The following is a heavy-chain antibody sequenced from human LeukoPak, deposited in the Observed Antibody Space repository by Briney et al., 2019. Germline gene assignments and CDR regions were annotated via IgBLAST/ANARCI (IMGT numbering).Heavy chain of an antibody. CDR1: GFTFSSYA. CDR3: AKDGYDILTGTFDY. CDR2: ISGSGGST. J-gene: IGHJ4*02. V-gene: IGHV3-23*01. D-gene: IGHD3-9*01. Sequence: PGGSLRLSCAPSGFTFSSYAMSWVRQAPGKGLDWVSAISGSGGSTYYADSVKGRFTISRDNSKNTLYLQMNSLRAEDTAVYYCAKDGYDILTGTFDYWGQGTLVTVSS.